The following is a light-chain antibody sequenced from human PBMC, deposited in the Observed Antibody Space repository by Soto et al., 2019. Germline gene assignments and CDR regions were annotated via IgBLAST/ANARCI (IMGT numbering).Light chain of an antibody. CDR1: QSISSW. V-gene: IGKV1-5*03. J-gene: IGKJ4*01. CDR3: QQYHSFPLT. Sequence: DFPMTPSPSTLSASMGDRVTITCRASQSISSWLAWYQHKPGKAPKILIYKASSFHSGLPSRVSGSGSGTEFTLPISGLQPDDFATYHCQQYHSFPLTFGGGTKV. CDR2: KAS.